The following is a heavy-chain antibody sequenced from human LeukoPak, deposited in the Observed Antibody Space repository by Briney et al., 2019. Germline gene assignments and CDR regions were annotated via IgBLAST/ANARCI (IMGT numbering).Heavy chain of an antibody. CDR3: ARSPTSHIVVVTRGYFDL. V-gene: IGHV4-39*01. D-gene: IGHD2-21*02. CDR1: GGSISSSSYY. J-gene: IGHJ2*01. CDR2: IYYSGST. Sequence: SETLSLTCTVSGGSISSSSYYWGWLRQPPGKGLEWIGSIYYSGSTYYNPSLKSRVTISVDTSKNQFSLKLSSVTAADTAVYYCARSPTSHIVVVTRGYFDLWGRGTLVTVSS.